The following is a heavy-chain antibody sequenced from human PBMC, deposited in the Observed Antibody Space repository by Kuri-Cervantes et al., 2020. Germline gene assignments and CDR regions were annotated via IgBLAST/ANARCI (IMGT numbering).Heavy chain of an antibody. J-gene: IGHJ4*02. CDR2: INHSGST. V-gene: IGHV4-34*01. CDR3: ASTSIAALDY. CDR1: GGSFSGYY. Sequence: SETLSLTCAVYGGSFSGYYWSWIRQPPGKGLEWIGEINHSGSTYYNPSLKSRVTISVDRSENQFSLKLSSVTAADTAVYYCASTSIAALDYWGQGTLVTVSS. D-gene: IGHD6-6*01.